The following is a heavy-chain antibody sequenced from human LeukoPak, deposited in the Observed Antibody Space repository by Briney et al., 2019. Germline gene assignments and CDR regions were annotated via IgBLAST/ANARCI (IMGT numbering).Heavy chain of an antibody. CDR1: GGSISSSSYY. V-gene: IGHV4-39*07. CDR2: IYYSGST. Sequence: PSETLSLTCTVSGGSISSSSYYWGWIRQPPGKGLEWIGSIYYSGSTYYNPSLKSRVTISVDTSKNQFSLKLSPVTAADTAVYYCARGGSSGWYERRYYFDYWGQGTLVTVSS. CDR3: ARGGSSGWYERRYYFDY. D-gene: IGHD6-19*01. J-gene: IGHJ4*02.